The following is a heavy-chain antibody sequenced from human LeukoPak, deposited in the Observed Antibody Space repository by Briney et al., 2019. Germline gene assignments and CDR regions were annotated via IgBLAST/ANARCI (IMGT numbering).Heavy chain of an antibody. D-gene: IGHD3-22*01. Sequence: ETLSLTCAVYGGSVSGYYWNWVRQAPGKGLEWVSYISSSTTTTYHADSVKGRFTISRDNAKNSLYLQMNSLRAEDTAMYYCTRGVPTMILVGDYWGQGILVTVSS. CDR2: ISSSTTTT. CDR3: TRGVPTMILVGDY. CDR1: GGSVSGYY. V-gene: IGHV3-48*04. J-gene: IGHJ4*02.